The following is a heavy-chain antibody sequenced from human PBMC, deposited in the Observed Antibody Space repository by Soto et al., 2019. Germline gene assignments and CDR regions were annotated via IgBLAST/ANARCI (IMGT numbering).Heavy chain of an antibody. Sequence: SVKVSCKASGGTFSSYAISWVRQAPGQGLEWMGGIIPIFGTANYAQKFQGRVTITADESTSTVYMELSSLRSEDTAVYYCARVKRTDSSGYYLPDGFDYWGQGTLVTVSS. V-gene: IGHV1-69*13. D-gene: IGHD3-22*01. CDR1: GGTFSSYA. CDR3: ARVKRTDSSGYYLPDGFDY. J-gene: IGHJ4*02. CDR2: IIPIFGTA.